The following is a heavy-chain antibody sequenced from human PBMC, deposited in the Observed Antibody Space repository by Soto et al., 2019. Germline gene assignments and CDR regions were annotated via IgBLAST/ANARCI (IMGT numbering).Heavy chain of an antibody. Sequence: GASVKVSCKASGYTFTSYGISWVRQAPRQGLEWMGWISAYNGNTNYAQKLQGRVTMTTDTSTSTAYMELRSLRSDDTAVYYCASQVYDFWSGYYSDYYYGMDVWGQGTTVTVSS. CDR3: ASQVYDFWSGYYSDYYYGMDV. V-gene: IGHV1-18*01. CDR1: GYTFTSYG. CDR2: ISAYNGNT. J-gene: IGHJ6*02. D-gene: IGHD3-3*01.